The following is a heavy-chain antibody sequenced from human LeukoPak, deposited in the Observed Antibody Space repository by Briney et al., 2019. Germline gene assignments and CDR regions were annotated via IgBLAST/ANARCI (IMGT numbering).Heavy chain of an antibody. CDR1: YS. J-gene: IGHJ3*02. D-gene: IGHD2-21*01. CDR3: ATSMAQDVDAFHI. CDR2: ISSRSTYI. Sequence: YSMNWVRQAPGKGLEWVSSISSRSTYIYYADSVKGRFTISRDNAKNSLYLQMNNLRGEDTAMFYCATSMAQDVDAFHIWGQGTMVTVSS. V-gene: IGHV3-21*01.